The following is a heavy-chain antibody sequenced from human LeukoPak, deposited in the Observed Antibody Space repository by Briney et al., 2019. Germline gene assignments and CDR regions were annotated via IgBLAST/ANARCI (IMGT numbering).Heavy chain of an antibody. J-gene: IGHJ4*02. CDR1: GFTFGDYA. D-gene: IGHD6-13*01. Sequence: GRSLRLSCTASGFTFGDYAMSWVRQAPGKGLEWVGFIRSKAYGGTTEYAASVKGRFTISTDDSKSIAYLQMNSLKTEGTAVYYCTRAVAAAKLFDYWGQGTLVTVSS. CDR3: TRAVAAAKLFDY. V-gene: IGHV3-49*04. CDR2: IRSKAYGGTT.